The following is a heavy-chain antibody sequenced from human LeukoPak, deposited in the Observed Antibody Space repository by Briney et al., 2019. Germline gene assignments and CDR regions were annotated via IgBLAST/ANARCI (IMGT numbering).Heavy chain of an antibody. V-gene: IGHV4-34*01. CDR1: GGSFSGYY. J-gene: IGHJ6*02. Sequence: KPSETLSLTCAVYGGSFSGYYWSWIRQPPGKGLEWIGEINHSGSTNYNPSLKSRVTISVDTSKNQFSLKLSSVTAADTAVYYCARGLHCSSTSCYRNYYYYGMDVWGQGTTVTVSS. D-gene: IGHD2-2*01. CDR2: INHSGST. CDR3: ARGLHCSSTSCYRNYYYYGMDV.